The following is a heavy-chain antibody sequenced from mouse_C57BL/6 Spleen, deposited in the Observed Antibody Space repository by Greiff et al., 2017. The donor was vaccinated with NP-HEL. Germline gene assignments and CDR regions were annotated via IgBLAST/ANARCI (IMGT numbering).Heavy chain of an antibody. J-gene: IGHJ2*01. CDR2: IDPSDSYT. Sequence: QVQLKQPGAELVMPGASVKLSCKASGYTFTSYWMPWVKQRPGQGLEWIGEIDPSDSYTNYTQKFQGKSTLTVDKSSSTAYLQLSSLTSEDSAVYYCARSVYYYGSSYYFDYWGQGTTLTVSS. V-gene: IGHV1-69*01. CDR1: GYTFTSYW. D-gene: IGHD1-1*01. CDR3: ARSVYYYGSSYYFDY.